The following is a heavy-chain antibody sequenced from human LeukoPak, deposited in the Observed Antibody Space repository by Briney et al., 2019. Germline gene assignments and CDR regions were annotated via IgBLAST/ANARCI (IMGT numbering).Heavy chain of an antibody. V-gene: IGHV3-7*03. Sequence: GGSLRLSCAASGFTFSSYWMSWVRQAPGKGLEWVANIKQDGSEKYYVDSVKGRFTISRDNAKNSLHLQMNSLRAENTAVYYCASPTNGGWYAYWGQGTLVTVSS. CDR3: ASPTNGGWYAY. CDR1: GFTFSSYW. J-gene: IGHJ4*02. D-gene: IGHD6-19*01. CDR2: IKQDGSEK.